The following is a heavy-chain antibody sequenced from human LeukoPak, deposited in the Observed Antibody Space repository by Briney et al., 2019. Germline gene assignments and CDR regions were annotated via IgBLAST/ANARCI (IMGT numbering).Heavy chain of an antibody. Sequence: SETLSLTCTVSGGSISNYYWSWIRQPPGQGLEWIGYIYNSGSTNYNPSLKSRVTISVDTSKNQFSLKLSSVTAADTAVYYCARGEMATITAFDYWGQGTLVTVSS. V-gene: IGHV4-59*01. CDR3: ARGEMATITAFDY. D-gene: IGHD5-24*01. CDR2: IYNSGST. CDR1: GGSISNYY. J-gene: IGHJ4*02.